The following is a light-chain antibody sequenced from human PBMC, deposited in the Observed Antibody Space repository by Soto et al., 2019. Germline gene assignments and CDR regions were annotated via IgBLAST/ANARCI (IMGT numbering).Light chain of an antibody. CDR2: DAS. CDR1: QNVNNW. J-gene: IGKJ1*01. Sequence: DIQMTQFPSALSASVGDRVTITCRASQNVNNWLAWYQHKPGKAPQLLIYDASVLETGVPSRFSGSGSVTEFTLAISGLQSEDFATYHCQEYKTWTFGQGTKVDIK. V-gene: IGKV1-5*01. CDR3: QEYKTWT.